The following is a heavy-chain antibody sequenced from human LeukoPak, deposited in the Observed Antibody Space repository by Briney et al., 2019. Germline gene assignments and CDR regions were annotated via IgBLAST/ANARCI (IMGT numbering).Heavy chain of an antibody. Sequence: SVKVSCKASGGTFSNEAISWVRLAPGQGLEWMGRVIPMFDTTNYAPKFQGRVTITADKSTNTAYMELSRLTSKDTAVYYCARGPTSDLRTGFFFGYFDDWGQGTLVTVSS. D-gene: IGHD3/OR15-3a*01. CDR1: GGTFSNEA. CDR3: ARGPTSDLRTGFFFGYFDD. J-gene: IGHJ4*02. V-gene: IGHV1-69*06. CDR2: VIPMFDTT.